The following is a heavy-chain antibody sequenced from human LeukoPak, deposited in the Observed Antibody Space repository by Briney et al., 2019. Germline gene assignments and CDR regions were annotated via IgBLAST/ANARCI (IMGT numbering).Heavy chain of an antibody. CDR1: GYTFTNHG. D-gene: IGHD3-10*01. Sequence: GASVKVSCKASGYTFTNHGTTWVRQAPGQGLEWMGWISAYNGNADYAQSFQGRVTMTTDTSTSTAYMELRSLRSDDTGVYYCARTPKRFGELYQSADYWGQGTLVTVSS. CDR2: ISAYNGNA. CDR3: ARTPKRFGELYQSADY. V-gene: IGHV1-18*01. J-gene: IGHJ4*02.